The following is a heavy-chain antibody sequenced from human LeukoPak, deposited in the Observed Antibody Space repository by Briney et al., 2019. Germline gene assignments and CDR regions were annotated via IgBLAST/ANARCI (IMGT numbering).Heavy chain of an antibody. CDR1: GDSISSSSYY. CDR3: ARVTGYRIEDYFDY. J-gene: IGHJ4*02. V-gene: IGHV4-61*01. D-gene: IGHD6-13*01. Sequence: SETLSLTCTVSGDSISSSSYYWSWIRQPPGKGLEWIGYIYYSGSTNYNPSLKSRVTISVETSKNEFSLKLRSVTAADTAVYYCARVTGYRIEDYFDYWGQGTLVTVSS. CDR2: IYYSGST.